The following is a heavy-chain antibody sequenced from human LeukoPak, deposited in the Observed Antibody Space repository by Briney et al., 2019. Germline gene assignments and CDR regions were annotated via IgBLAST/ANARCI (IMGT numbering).Heavy chain of an antibody. V-gene: IGHV1-18*01. D-gene: IGHD1-7*01. CDR2: ISAYNGNT. J-gene: IGHJ6*02. CDR3: ARDETFGELPLPFYYYYGMDV. Sequence: ASVKVSCKASGYTFTSYGISWVRQAPGQGLEWMGWISAYNGNTNYARKLQGRVTMTTDTSTSTAYMELRSLRSDDTAVYYCARDETFGELPLPFYYYYGMDVWGQGTTVTVSS. CDR1: GYTFTSYG.